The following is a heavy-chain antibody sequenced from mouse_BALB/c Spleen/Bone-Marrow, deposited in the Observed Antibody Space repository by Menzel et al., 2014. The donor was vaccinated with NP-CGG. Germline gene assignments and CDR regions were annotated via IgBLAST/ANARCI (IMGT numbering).Heavy chain of an antibody. CDR1: GFELSRYW. V-gene: IGHV4-1*02. D-gene: IGHD2-14*01. CDR2: INPNSRTI. CDR3: ARCGYDGWLAY. J-gene: IGHJ3*01. Sequence: EVQLVESGGGLVQPGGSLKLSCTASGFELSRYWMSWVRQAPGKGLEWIGEINPNSRTINYTPSLKERFIIARDTAKXTLFLQMSKVRAEDTALYSCARCGYDGWLAYWGQGTLVTVSA.